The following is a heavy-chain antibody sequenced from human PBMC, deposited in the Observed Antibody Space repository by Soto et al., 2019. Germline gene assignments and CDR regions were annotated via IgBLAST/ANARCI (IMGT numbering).Heavy chain of an antibody. V-gene: IGHV4-34*01. CDR3: ARDEITGLFAY. CDR2: INHSGST. D-gene: IGHD2-8*02. J-gene: IGHJ4*02. CDR1: GGSFSGYY. Sequence: SDTLSLTCAVYGGSFSGYYWTWIREPPGTGLEWIGEINHSGSTNYNPSLKSRVTISVDTSTNQFSLKLTSVTDADTAVYYCARDEITGLFAYWGQGTRVTVS.